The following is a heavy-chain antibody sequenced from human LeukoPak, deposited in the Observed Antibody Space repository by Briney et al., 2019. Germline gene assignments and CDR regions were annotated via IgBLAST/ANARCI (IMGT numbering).Heavy chain of an antibody. D-gene: IGHD3-3*01. Sequence: GGSLRLSCAASGFTFTSHAVSWVRQAPGKGLKWTSAISGSGDSTYYADSVKGRFTISRGNSRNTVYLQMNSLRAEDTAVYYCARDFWDDFEYFDLWGRGTLVTVSS. J-gene: IGHJ2*01. CDR3: ARDFWDDFEYFDL. CDR1: GFTFTSHA. CDR2: ISGSGDST. V-gene: IGHV3-23*01.